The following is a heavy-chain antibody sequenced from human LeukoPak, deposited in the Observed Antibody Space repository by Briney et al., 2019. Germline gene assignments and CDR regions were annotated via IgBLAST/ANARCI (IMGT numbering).Heavy chain of an antibody. V-gene: IGHV5-51*01. Sequence: GESLEISCKGSGYSFTSYWIGWVRQLPGKGLEWMGIIYPGDSDTRYSPSFQGQVTISADKSISTAYLQWSSLKASDTAMYYCARQCSSTSCRTDFDYWGQGTLVTVSS. CDR2: IYPGDSDT. J-gene: IGHJ4*02. D-gene: IGHD2-2*01. CDR3: ARQCSSTSCRTDFDY. CDR1: GYSFTSYW.